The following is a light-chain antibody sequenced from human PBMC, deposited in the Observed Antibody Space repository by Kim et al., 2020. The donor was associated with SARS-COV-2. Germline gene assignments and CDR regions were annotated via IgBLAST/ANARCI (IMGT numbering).Light chain of an antibody. Sequence: PGERATLSSRASQIIDNKYFAWYQPKPGQAPRLLIFGTSSRAAGVPDRFRGSGSGTDFALTISRLEPEDLAVYYCQHYGTSVPITFGQGTRLEIK. CDR3: QHYGTSVPIT. CDR2: GTS. J-gene: IGKJ5*01. V-gene: IGKV3-20*01. CDR1: QIIDNKY.